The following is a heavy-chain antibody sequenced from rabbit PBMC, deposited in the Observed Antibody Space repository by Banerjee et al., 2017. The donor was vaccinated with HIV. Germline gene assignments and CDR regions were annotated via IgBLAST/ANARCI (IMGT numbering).Heavy chain of an antibody. CDR2: IDPVFGST. CDR3: AGSLVDNANL. Sequence: QLVESGGGLVTLGGSLKLTCKASGFSFSSGYDMCWVRQAPGKGLEWIGYIDPVFGSTYYASWVNGRFTISLDNAQNTVFLQMTSLTAADTATYLCAGSLVDNANLWGPGTLVTVS. J-gene: IGHJ4*01. V-gene: IGHV1S7*01. CDR1: GFSFSSGYD. D-gene: IGHD3-3*01.